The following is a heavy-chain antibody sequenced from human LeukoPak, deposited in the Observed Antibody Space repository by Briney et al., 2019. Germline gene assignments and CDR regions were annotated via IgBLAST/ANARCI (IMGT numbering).Heavy chain of an antibody. CDR1: GGSISSDY. CDR2: IYTSGSN. Sequence: SETLSLTCTVSGGSISSDYWSWIRQPPGKGLEWIGYIYTSGSNHYNPSLKSRVAISGDTSKNQFSLKLSSVTAADTAVYYCARQKAGNCFDPWGQGTPVTVSS. CDR3: ARQKAGNCFDP. J-gene: IGHJ5*02. V-gene: IGHV4-4*09. D-gene: IGHD6-19*01.